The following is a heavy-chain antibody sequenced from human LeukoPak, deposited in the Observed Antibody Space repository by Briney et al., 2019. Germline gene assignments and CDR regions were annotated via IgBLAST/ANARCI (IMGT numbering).Heavy chain of an antibody. CDR3: AKVSPLDFWSGYFAMDV. J-gene: IGHJ6*02. D-gene: IGHD3-3*01. CDR2: ISYDGSNK. CDR1: GFTFSSYA. V-gene: IGHV3-30-3*01. Sequence: GRSLRLSCAASGFTFSSYAMHWVRQAPGKGLEWVAVISYDGSNKYYADSVKGRFTISRDNSKNTLYLQMNSLRAEGTAVYYCAKVSPLDFWSGYFAMDVWGQGTTVTVSS.